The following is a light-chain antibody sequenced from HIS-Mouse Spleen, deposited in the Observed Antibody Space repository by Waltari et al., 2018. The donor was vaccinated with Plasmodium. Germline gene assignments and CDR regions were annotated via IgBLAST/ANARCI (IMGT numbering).Light chain of an antibody. J-gene: IGLJ3*02. CDR3: QTWGTGFWV. CDR1: SGHSSYA. CDR2: LNSDGSH. V-gene: IGLV4-69*01. Sequence: QLVLTQSPSASASLGASVKLTCTLSSGHSSYAIAWHQQQPEKGPRYLMKLNSDGSHSKGDAIPARFSGSSSGAERYLTISSLQSEDEADYYCQTWGTGFWVFGGGTKLTVL.